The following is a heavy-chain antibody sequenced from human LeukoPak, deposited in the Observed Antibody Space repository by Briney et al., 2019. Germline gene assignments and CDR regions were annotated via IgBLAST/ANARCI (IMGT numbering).Heavy chain of an antibody. CDR2: ITNKADGYAP. D-gene: IGHD6-19*01. Sequence: PGGSLRLSCAASGLTFTGSDMHWVRQASGKGLEWVGRITNKADGYAPAFAASVKGRFTISRNESKNTVYLQMNSLKTEDTAVYYCTPYMTGAGVAGGWFDPWGQGTLVTVSS. V-gene: IGHV3-73*01. CDR3: TPYMTGAGVAGGWFDP. J-gene: IGHJ5*02. CDR1: GLTFTGSD.